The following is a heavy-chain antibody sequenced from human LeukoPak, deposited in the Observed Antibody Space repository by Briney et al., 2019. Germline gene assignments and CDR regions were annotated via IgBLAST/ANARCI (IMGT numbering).Heavy chain of an antibody. CDR3: ARGSSSRRWLYFDY. Sequence: ASVKVSCKASGYTFTSYAMHWVRQAPGQRLEWMGWINAGNGNTKYSQKFQGRVTITRDTSASTAYMELSSLRSEDTAVHYCARGSSSRRWLYFDYWGQGTLVTVSS. D-gene: IGHD6-13*01. V-gene: IGHV1-3*01. CDR1: GYTFTSYA. J-gene: IGHJ4*02. CDR2: INAGNGNT.